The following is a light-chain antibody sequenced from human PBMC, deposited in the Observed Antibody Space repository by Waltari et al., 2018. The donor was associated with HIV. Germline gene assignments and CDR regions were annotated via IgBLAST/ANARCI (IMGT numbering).Light chain of an antibody. CDR2: EVG. Sequence: QSALTQPASVSGSPGQSITISCTGTSSDVGSYNLVSWYQQHPGKAPKPMIYEVGKRPSGVSNRFSGSKSGNTASLTISGLQAEDEADYYCCSYAGSSTLVFGGGTKLPVL. CDR1: SSDVGSYNL. J-gene: IGLJ2*01. CDR3: CSYAGSSTLV. V-gene: IGLV2-23*02.